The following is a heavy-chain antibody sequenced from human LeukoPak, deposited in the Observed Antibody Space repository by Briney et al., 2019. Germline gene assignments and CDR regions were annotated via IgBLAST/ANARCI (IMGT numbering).Heavy chain of an antibody. CDR3: ARDSALCFGA. D-gene: IGHD3-16*01. J-gene: IGHJ5*02. V-gene: IGHV3-11*04. CDR1: GFTFSDCY. Sequence: GGSLRLSCAASGFTFSDCYMSWIRQAPGKGLEWVSFISSTGSTIYYADSVKGRFTISSDNAENSLYLQMKSMRGEDTAIYYWARDSALCFGAWGQGTLVTVS. CDR2: ISSTGSTI.